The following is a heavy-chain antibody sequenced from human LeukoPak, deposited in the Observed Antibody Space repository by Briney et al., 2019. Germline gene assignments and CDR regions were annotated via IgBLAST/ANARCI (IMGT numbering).Heavy chain of an antibody. D-gene: IGHD3-10*01. CDR3: ASEPYGSGSFLGAFDI. V-gene: IGHV4-39*01. CDR2: IYYSGST. Sequence: SETLSLTCAVSDDSIRSSAYYWGWIRQPPGKGLEWMERIYYSGSTYYNPSLKSRVTISIDTSKNQFSLKLSSVTAADTAVYYCASEPYGSGSFLGAFDIWGQGTMVTVSS. CDR1: DDSIRSSAYY. J-gene: IGHJ3*02.